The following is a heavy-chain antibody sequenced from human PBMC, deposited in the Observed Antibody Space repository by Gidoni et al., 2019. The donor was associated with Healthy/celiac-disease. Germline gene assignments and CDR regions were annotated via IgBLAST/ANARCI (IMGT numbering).Heavy chain of an antibody. D-gene: IGHD3-22*01. CDR2: INHSGST. CDR3: ARGLRRMIVVPEYFQH. J-gene: IGHJ1*01. CDR1: GGSFSGYY. V-gene: IGHV4-34*01. Sequence: QVQLQQWGAGLLKPSETLSLTCAVYGGSFSGYYWSWIRQPPGKGLEWIGEINHSGSTNYNPSLKSRVTISVDTSKNQFSLKLSSVTAADTAVYYCARGLRRMIVVPEYFQHWGQGTLVTVSS.